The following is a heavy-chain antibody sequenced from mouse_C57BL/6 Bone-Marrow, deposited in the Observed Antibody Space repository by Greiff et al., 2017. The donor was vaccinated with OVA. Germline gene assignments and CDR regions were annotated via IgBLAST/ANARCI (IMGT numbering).Heavy chain of an antibody. V-gene: IGHV1-9*01. D-gene: IGHD2-4*01. Sequence: VQLQQSGAELMKPGASVKLSCKATGYTFTGYWIEWVKQRPGHGLEWIGEILPGSGSTNYNEKFKGKATFTADTSSNTAYMQLSSLTTEDSAIYYCARDDYDGGDYYYAMDYWGQGTSVTVSS. J-gene: IGHJ4*01. CDR2: ILPGSGST. CDR3: ARDDYDGGDYYYAMDY. CDR1: GYTFTGYW.